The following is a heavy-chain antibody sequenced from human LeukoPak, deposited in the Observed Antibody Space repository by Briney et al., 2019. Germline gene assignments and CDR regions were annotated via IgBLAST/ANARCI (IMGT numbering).Heavy chain of an antibody. V-gene: IGHV3-33*01. CDR3: ARAFTSTGYYYVEY. J-gene: IGHJ4*02. D-gene: IGHD3-22*01. CDR2: IWYDGNNK. CDR1: GFTFSSFG. Sequence: GRSLRLSCAASGFTFSSFGMHWVRQAPGKGLEWVAVIWYDGNNKYYADSVKGRFTISRGNSKNTLYLQMNSRRAEDTAVYYCARAFTSTGYYYVEYWGQGTLVTVSS.